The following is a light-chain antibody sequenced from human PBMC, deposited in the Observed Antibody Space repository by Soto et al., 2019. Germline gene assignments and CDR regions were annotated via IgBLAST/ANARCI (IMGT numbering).Light chain of an antibody. CDR1: QSISSSY. CDR3: QQCGLSPRT. Sequence: EVVLTQSPVTLSLSPGDRATLSCRASQSISSSYLAWYQQKPGQAPRLLIYGTFNRSTGIPDRFSGDGSGTDFTLTIHRLEPEDFAVYFCQQCGLSPRTFGQGTKVEV. CDR2: GTF. V-gene: IGKV3-20*01. J-gene: IGKJ1*01.